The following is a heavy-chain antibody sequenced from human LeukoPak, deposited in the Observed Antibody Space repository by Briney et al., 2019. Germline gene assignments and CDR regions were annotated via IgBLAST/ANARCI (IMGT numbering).Heavy chain of an antibody. CDR1: GFTVSSNY. CDR3: AANSGSYSTGSLDY. V-gene: IGHV3-15*01. Sequence: PGGSLRLSCAASGFTVSSNYMSWVRQVPGKGLEWVGRIRSKTDGGTTDYAAPVNGRFTISRDDSKNTLHLQMNSLKTEETAVYYCAANSGSYSTGSLDYWGQGTLVTVSS. J-gene: IGHJ4*02. D-gene: IGHD1-26*01. CDR2: IRSKTDGGTT.